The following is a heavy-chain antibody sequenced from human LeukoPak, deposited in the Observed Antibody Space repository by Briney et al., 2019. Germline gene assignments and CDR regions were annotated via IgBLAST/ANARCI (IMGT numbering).Heavy chain of an antibody. CDR3: ARDPEYYYGMDV. CDR1: GGSLSSGSYY. J-gene: IGHJ6*02. CDR2: IYTSGST. Sequence: SQTLSLTCTVSGGSLSSGSYYWSWIRQPAGKGLEWIGRIYTSGSTNYNPSLKSRVTISVDTSKNQFSLKLSSVTAADTAVYYCARDPEYYYGMDVWGQGTTVTVSS. V-gene: IGHV4-61*02.